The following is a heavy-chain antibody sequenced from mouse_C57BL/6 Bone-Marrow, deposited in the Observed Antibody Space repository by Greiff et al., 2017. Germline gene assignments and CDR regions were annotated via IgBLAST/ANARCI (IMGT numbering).Heavy chain of an antibody. D-gene: IGHD1-3*01. Sequence: EVKVVESGGDLVKPGGSLKLSCAASGFTFSSYGMSWVRQTPDKRLEWVATISSGGSYTYYPDSVKGRFTISRDTAKNTLYLQMSSLKSEDTAIDNCARYNYDYFDYWGQGTTLTVSS. CDR3: ARYNYDYFDY. CDR2: ISSGGSYT. V-gene: IGHV5-6*01. J-gene: IGHJ2*01. CDR1: GFTFSSYG.